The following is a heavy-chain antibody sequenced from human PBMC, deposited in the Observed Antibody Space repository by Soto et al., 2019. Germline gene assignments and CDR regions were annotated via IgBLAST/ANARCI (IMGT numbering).Heavy chain of an antibody. V-gene: IGHV4-31*03. D-gene: IGHD1-1*01. J-gene: IGHJ2*01. Sequence: QVQLQESGPGLVKPSQTLSLTCTVSGVSINTGGRFWSWVRQLPGKGLEWIGYIYYTGNTGYNPSPQSRLPISLDTSKNQLTLNLRTVTAADTSLSYCAMALRPTESTGHWYFDLWCRGTLVTVSS. CDR3: AMALRPTESTGHWYFDL. CDR2: IYYTGNT. CDR1: GVSINTGGRF.